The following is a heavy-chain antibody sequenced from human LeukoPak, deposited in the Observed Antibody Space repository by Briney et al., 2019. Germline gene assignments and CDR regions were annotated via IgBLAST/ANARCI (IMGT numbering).Heavy chain of an antibody. Sequence: ASVKVSCKASGYTFTSYGISRVRQAPGQGLEWMGWISAYNGNTNYAQKLQGRVTMTTDTSTSTAYMELRSLRSDDTAVYYCAREKYYYDSSGYYGGYWGQGTLVTVSS. J-gene: IGHJ4*02. CDR3: AREKYYYDSSGYYGGY. V-gene: IGHV1-18*01. CDR1: GYTFTSYG. CDR2: ISAYNGNT. D-gene: IGHD3-22*01.